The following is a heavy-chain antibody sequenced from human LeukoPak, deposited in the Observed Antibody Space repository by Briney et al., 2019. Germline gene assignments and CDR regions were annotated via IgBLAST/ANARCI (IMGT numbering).Heavy chain of an antibody. J-gene: IGHJ4*02. CDR3: AGSLGITGTTVVY. Sequence: GASVKVSCKASGYTFTGYYMHWVRQAPGQGLEWMGWINPNSGGTNYAQKFQGRVTMTRDTSISTAYMELSRLRSDDTAVYYCAGSLGITGTTVVYWGQGTLVTVSS. V-gene: IGHV1-2*02. CDR1: GYTFTGYY. D-gene: IGHD1-7*01. CDR2: INPNSGGT.